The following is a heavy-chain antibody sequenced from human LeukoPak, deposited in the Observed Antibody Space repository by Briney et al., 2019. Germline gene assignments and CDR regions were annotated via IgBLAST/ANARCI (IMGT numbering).Heavy chain of an antibody. CDR1: GFTVSGNY. CDR2: IYTGGNT. Sequence: PGGSLRLSCAASGFTVSGNYMSWVRQAPGKGLEWVSIIYTGGNTYYADSVKGRFTISRHNSKNTLYLQMNGLRAEDTAVYYCARADSSDYALDYWGQGALVTVSS. CDR3: ARADSSDYALDY. D-gene: IGHD3-22*01. V-gene: IGHV3-53*04. J-gene: IGHJ4*02.